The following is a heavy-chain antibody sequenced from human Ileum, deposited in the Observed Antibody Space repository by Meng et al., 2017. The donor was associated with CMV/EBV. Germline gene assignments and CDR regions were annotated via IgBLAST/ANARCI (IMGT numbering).Heavy chain of an antibody. D-gene: IGHD1-26*01. CDR3: ARAIIFGGTYADS. Sequence: CAVYGGSFSGYYWTWIRQPPGKGLEWIGEINHSGTPKYNPSLKSRVTIDVDRSKNQFSLTLSSVTAADTAVYYCARAIIFGGTYADSWGQGTLVSVSS. J-gene: IGHJ4*02. CDR1: GGSFSGYY. V-gene: IGHV4-34*01. CDR2: INHSGTP.